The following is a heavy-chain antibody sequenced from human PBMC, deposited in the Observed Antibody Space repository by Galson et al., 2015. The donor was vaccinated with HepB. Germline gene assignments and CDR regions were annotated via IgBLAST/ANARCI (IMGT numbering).Heavy chain of an antibody. D-gene: IGHD3-10*01. CDR3: ATWFSRGYQYFDY. J-gene: IGHJ4*02. CDR1: GFTFNNYA. V-gene: IGHV3-23*01. CDR2: ISASGGST. Sequence: SLRLSCAASGFTFNNYALTWVRQTPGKGLEWVSGISASGGSTYYADSVKGRFTISRDDSQNTVYLQMNSLRVEDTAVYYCATWFSRGYQYFDYWGQGTLVTVSS.